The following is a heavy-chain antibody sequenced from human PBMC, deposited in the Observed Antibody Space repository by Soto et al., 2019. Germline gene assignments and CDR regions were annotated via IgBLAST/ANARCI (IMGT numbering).Heavy chain of an antibody. CDR1: GFTFGNYG. Sequence: EVQLLESGGGLVQPGGSLRLSCAASGFTFGNYGMSWVRQAPGKGLEWVSVISGSGGGTYYADSVKGRFTISRDNSKSTLYLQMSSLTAEDTAVYYCAKLYYYGSGRGYSDYWGQGTLVTVSS. J-gene: IGHJ4*02. CDR3: AKLYYYGSGRGYSDY. D-gene: IGHD3-10*01. V-gene: IGHV3-23*01. CDR2: ISGSGGGT.